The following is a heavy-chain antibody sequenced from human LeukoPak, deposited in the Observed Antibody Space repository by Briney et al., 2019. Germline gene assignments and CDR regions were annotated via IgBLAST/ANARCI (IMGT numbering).Heavy chain of an antibody. CDR2: VSGSSGST. J-gene: IGHJ4*02. CDR1: GCSLSRYA. Sequence: GGSLRLSCPATGCSLSRYAMYWLRQAPGKGLEWVSSVSGSSGSTYYADSVKGRFTISRDNSRNTPYLQMNSLRAEDTAVYYCAKANSGSQHVSTDWGQGTQVTVSS. V-gene: IGHV3-23*01. D-gene: IGHD1-26*01. CDR3: AKANSGSQHVSTD.